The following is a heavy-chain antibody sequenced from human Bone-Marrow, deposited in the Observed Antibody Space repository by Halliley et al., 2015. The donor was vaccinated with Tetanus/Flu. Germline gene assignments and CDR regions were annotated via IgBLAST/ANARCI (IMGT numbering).Heavy chain of an antibody. D-gene: IGHD2-15*01. CDR2: IYYDGST. CDR1: GGSISGYY. CDR3: ARGYCSSESCFTPDY. Sequence: TLSLTCSVSGGSISGYYWSWLRQPPGKGLEWIAYIYYDGSTNSNPSLKSRVTISLDTSRNQLSLKLSSVTAADSAVYYCARGYCSSESCFTPDYWGQGTLVTVSS. V-gene: IGHV4-59*01. J-gene: IGHJ4*02.